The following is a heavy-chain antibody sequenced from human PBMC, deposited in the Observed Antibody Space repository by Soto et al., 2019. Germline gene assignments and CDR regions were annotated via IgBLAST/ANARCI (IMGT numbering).Heavy chain of an antibody. Sequence: QVQLQESGPGLVKPSQTLSLMCTVSGAPISGGDYHWSWIRQPPGKGLEWIGYIFPSGATRYNSSLGSRITMSVATSKSHFSLKLTSVTAADTAVYFCARGSAAKRYFDLWGRGTLVTVSS. CDR2: IFPSGAT. CDR3: ARGSAAKRYFDL. CDR1: GAPISGGDYH. J-gene: IGHJ2*01. D-gene: IGHD5-18*01. V-gene: IGHV4-30-4*01.